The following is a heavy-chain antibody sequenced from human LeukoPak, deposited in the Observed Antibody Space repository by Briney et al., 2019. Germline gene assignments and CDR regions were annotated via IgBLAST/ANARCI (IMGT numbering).Heavy chain of an antibody. J-gene: IGHJ6*02. CDR3: ARSETTYYYDSSVYFYYYYGMDV. D-gene: IGHD3-22*01. Sequence: GGSLRLSCAASGFTFSNYWMTWVRQAPGKGLEWVANIKQDGSEKYYVDSVKGRFTIYRDNAKNSLYLQMNSLRAEDTAVYYCARSETTYYYDSSVYFYYYYGMDVWGQGTTVTVSS. CDR2: IKQDGSEK. V-gene: IGHV3-7*01. CDR1: GFTFSNYW.